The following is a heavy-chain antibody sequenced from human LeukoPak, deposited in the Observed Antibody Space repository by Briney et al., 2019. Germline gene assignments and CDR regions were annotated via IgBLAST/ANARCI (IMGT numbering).Heavy chain of an antibody. D-gene: IGHD1-26*01. V-gene: IGHV3-66*01. CDR2: IYSGGST. Sequence: PGGSLRLSCAASGFTVSSNYMSWVRQAPEKGLEWASVIYSGGSTYYADSVKGRFTTSRDNSKNTLYLQMNSLRAEDTAVYYCAHSRELLLDAFDIWGQGTMVTVSS. J-gene: IGHJ3*02. CDR1: GFTVSSNY. CDR3: AHSRELLLDAFDI.